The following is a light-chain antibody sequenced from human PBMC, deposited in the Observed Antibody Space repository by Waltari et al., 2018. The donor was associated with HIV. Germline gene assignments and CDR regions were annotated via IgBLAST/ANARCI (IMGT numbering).Light chain of an antibody. CDR3: STWDDTLHVV. CDR2: RNH. J-gene: IGLJ3*02. CDR1: NSDIVTNS. V-gene: IGLV1-44*01. Sequence: QSVLTQPPPVSGHPGQTVPISRSACNSDIVTNSVNWYQQFPGRAPKLVAYRNHQRPSGVPDRFSGSKSGTSASLAINGVQTEDEATYYCSTWDDTLHVVFGGGTKLTVL.